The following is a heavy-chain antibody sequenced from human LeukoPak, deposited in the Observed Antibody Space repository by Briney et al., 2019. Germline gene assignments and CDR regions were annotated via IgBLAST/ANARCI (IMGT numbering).Heavy chain of an antibody. CDR3: AKDIRWYCYDSSGYLDY. D-gene: IGHD3-22*01. Sequence: GRSLRLSCAASGFTFDDYAMHWVRQAPGKGLEWVSGISWNSGSIGYADSVKGRFTISRDNAKNSLYLQMNSLRAEDTALYYCAKDIRWYCYDSSGYLDYWGQGTLVTVSS. CDR1: GFTFDDYA. CDR2: ISWNSGSI. J-gene: IGHJ4*02. V-gene: IGHV3-9*01.